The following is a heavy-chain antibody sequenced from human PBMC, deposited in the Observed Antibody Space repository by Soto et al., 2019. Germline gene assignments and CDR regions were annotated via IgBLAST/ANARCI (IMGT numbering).Heavy chain of an antibody. CDR1: GFTFSDSP. D-gene: IGHD6-13*01. Sequence: EVQLVESGGGLVQPGGSLKLSCAASGFTFSDSPMYWVRQASGKGLEWVGRIRTKANDYATQYAASVKGRFTISRDDSXXXXXXXXXXXXXXXXXXXXXXRPILEAGLGFDYWGQGALVTVSS. V-gene: IGHV3-73*02. CDR3: XRPILEAGLGFDY. J-gene: IGHJ4*02. CDR2: IRTKANDYAT.